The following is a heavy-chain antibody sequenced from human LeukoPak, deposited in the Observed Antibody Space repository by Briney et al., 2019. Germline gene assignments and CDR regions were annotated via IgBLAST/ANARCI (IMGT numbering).Heavy chain of an antibody. CDR1: GFTFSSYG. V-gene: IGHV3-23*01. D-gene: IGHD6-13*01. CDR2: FSATDGSA. CDR3: AKARIAAAGTGAFDV. J-gene: IGHJ3*01. Sequence: GGSLRLSCAASGFTFSSYGMTWVRQAPGKGLEWVSAFSATDGSAQYAESVKGRFTISRDNSKSSLYPQMNSLRDEDTAVYYCAKARIAAAGTGAFDVWGQGTMVTVSS.